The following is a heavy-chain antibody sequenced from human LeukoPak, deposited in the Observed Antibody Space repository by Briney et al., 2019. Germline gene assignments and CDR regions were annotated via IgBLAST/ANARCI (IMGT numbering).Heavy chain of an antibody. CDR3: ARGPKRTAMEFDY. D-gene: IGHD5-18*01. CDR1: GFTFSSYS. CDR2: ISSSSSYI. Sequence: PGGSLRLSCAASGFTFSSYSMNWVRQAPGKGLEWVSSISSSSSYIYYADSVKGRFTISRDNANNSLYLQMNSLRAEDTAVYYCARGPKRTAMEFDYWGQGTLVTVSS. J-gene: IGHJ4*02. V-gene: IGHV3-21*01.